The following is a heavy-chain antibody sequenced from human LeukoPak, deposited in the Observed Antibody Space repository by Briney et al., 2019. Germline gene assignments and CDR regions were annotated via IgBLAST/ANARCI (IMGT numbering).Heavy chain of an antibody. Sequence: PSETLSLTCTVSGDSLTSGSRYWSWIRQPAGKGLEWIGHFYSSTRTTYKPSLESRVTISGDTAKNQFSLKLDSVTAADTAVYFCARCMSELDYGDYAYYYHMDVWGKGTTVTASS. CDR2: FYSSTRT. CDR3: ARCMSELDYGDYAYYYHMDV. J-gene: IGHJ6*04. V-gene: IGHV4-61*09. CDR1: GDSLTSGSRY. D-gene: IGHD4-17*01.